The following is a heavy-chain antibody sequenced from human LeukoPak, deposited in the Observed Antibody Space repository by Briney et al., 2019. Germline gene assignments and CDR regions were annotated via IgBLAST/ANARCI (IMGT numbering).Heavy chain of an antibody. CDR2: IRYDGSNE. V-gene: IGHV3-30*02. J-gene: IGHJ5*02. D-gene: IGHD6-13*01. CDR1: GFTFRSYG. CDR3: AKDAYSSSWSWFDP. Sequence: PGGSLRLSCAASGFTFRSYGMYWVRQAPGKGLEWVAFIRYDGSNENYADSVKGRFTISRDNSKNTLYLQMNSLKTEDTAVYYCAKDAYSSSWSWFDPWGQGTLVTVSS.